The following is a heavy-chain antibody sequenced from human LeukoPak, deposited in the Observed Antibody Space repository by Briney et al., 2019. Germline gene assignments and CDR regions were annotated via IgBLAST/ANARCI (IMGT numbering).Heavy chain of an antibody. D-gene: IGHD6-19*01. CDR3: ARVRIGVAGNTFDM. CDR1: GYTFTGYY. CDR2: INPNSGGT. V-gene: IGHV1-2*06. J-gene: IGHJ3*02. Sequence: ASVEVSCKASGYTFTGYYMHWVRQAPGQGLEWMGQINPNSGGTNYVQKFQGRVTMTRDTSFTTAYMELSELRSDDTAVYYCARVRIGVAGNTFDMWGQGTMVTVS.